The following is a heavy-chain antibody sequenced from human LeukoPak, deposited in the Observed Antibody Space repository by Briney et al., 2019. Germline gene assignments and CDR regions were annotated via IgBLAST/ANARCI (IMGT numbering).Heavy chain of an antibody. CDR3: VYYAYVWGSYPADS. CDR2: ISSSGDNT. CDR1: GFTFSNYA. D-gene: IGHD3-16*02. V-gene: IGHV3-23*01. J-gene: IGHJ4*02. Sequence: PGGSLRLSCAASGFTFSNYAMSWVRQAPGKGLEWVSGISSSGDNTKYADSVKGRFTISRDDSKNTLYLQMNSLRAEDTAVYYCVYYAYVWGSYPADSWGQGTLVTVSS.